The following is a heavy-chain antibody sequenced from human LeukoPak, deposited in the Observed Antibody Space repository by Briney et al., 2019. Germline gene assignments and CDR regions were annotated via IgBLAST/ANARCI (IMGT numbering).Heavy chain of an antibody. CDR3: ARDCCGGDCYENDQYYFDC. D-gene: IGHD2-21*02. CDR1: GGTFSSYA. J-gene: IGHJ4*02. CDR2: IIPIFGTP. Sequence: AAVKVSCKASGGTFSSYAISWVRQAPGQGLEWMGRIIPIFGTPNYAQKFQGRVTITTDESTRTAYMELSSLRSEDTAVYYCARDCCGGDCYENDQYYFDCWGQGTLVTVSS. V-gene: IGHV1-69*05.